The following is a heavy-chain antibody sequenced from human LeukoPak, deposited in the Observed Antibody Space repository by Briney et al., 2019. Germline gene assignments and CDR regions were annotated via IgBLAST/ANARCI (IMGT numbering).Heavy chain of an antibody. V-gene: IGHV4-39*01. CDR3: ASHILWSGELVSYYFDY. Sequence: SETLSLTCTVSGGSISSSSYYWGWIRQPPGKGLEWIGSIYYSGSTYYNPSLKSRVTISVGTSKNQFSLKLSSVTAADTAVYYCASHILWSGELVSYYFDYWGQGTLATVSS. CDR2: IYYSGST. J-gene: IGHJ4*02. D-gene: IGHD3-10*01. CDR1: GGSISSSSYY.